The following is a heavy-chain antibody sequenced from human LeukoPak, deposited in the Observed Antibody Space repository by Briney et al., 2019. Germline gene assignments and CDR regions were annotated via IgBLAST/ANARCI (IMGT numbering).Heavy chain of an antibody. CDR2: ISSVSSHI. CDR3: AKVSTWTCVDY. D-gene: IGHD3/OR15-3a*01. Sequence: GGSLRLSCAASGXTFSSYSMSWVRQAPGKGLEWVALISSVSSHIYYADSVEGRFTISRDNAKNSLYLQMNSLRAEDTAVYYCAKVSTWTCVDYWGQGTLVTVSS. CDR1: GXTFSSYS. J-gene: IGHJ4*02. V-gene: IGHV3-21*04.